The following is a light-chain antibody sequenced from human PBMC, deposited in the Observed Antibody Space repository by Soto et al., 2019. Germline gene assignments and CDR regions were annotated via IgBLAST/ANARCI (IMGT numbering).Light chain of an antibody. V-gene: IGKV3D-20*02. CDR1: QSITNNY. Sequence: EIVLTQSPGTLSLSPGERATLSCRASQSITNNYLAWYQQKPGRAHRLLIYGASTRATGIPARFSGSGSGTEFTLTISSLEPEDFAVYYCQQRSNWPPTWTFGQGTKV. J-gene: IGKJ1*01. CDR2: GAS. CDR3: QQRSNWPPTWT.